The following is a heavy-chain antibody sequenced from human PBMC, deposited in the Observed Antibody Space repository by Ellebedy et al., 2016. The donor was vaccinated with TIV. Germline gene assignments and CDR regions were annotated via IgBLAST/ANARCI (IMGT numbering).Heavy chain of an antibody. D-gene: IGHD6-6*01. Sequence: GESLKISCAASGFTFGCCAMSWVRQAPGKGLEWVSVISNCGDTTYADSVKGRFTISRDNSKNTLYLQMNSLRAEDTAVYYCTKVAAGPGGVWVFDYWGQGTLVTVSS. CDR1: GFTFGCCA. CDR2: ISNCGDTT. J-gene: IGHJ4*02. CDR3: TKVAAGPGGVWVFDY. V-gene: IGHV3-23*01.